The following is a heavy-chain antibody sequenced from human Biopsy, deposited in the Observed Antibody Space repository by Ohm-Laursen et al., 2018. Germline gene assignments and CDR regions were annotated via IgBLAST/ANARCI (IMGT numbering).Heavy chain of an antibody. Sequence: GTLSLTCTVSGGSLSSYSWSWIRQPAGKGLEWIGQIYTSGITNYNPSLKSRVTMSVDTSRNKFSLRVSSVTAADTAVYYCARDRDRRGWFDPWGQGTLVTVSS. J-gene: IGHJ5*02. CDR3: ARDRDRRGWFDP. CDR2: IYTSGIT. V-gene: IGHV4-4*07. CDR1: GGSLSSYS. D-gene: IGHD1-14*01.